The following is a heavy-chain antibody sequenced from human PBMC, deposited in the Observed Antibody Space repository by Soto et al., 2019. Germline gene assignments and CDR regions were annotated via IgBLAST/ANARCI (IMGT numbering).Heavy chain of an antibody. CDR2: ISTYTGNT. Sequence: QVHLVQSGAEVKKPGASVKVSCKASGYTFTTYGFSWVRQAPGQGLEWMGWISTYTGNTNYAPKLQGRVTMTTDTSTSTAYMELRSLRSDDTAVYYCARDLGLALPIHMDVWGQGTTVTV. CDR1: GYTFTTYG. D-gene: IGHD1-7*01. CDR3: ARDLGLALPIHMDV. V-gene: IGHV1-18*01. J-gene: IGHJ6*02.